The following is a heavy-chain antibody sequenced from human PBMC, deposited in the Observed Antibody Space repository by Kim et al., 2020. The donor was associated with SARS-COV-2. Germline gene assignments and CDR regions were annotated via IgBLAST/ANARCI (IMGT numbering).Heavy chain of an antibody. J-gene: IGHJ4*02. CDR2: IYSGGST. V-gene: IGHV3-53*01. CDR3: SRDDDF. CDR1: GFIVSSNH. Sequence: GGSLRLSCAASGFIVSSNHMHWVRQAPGKGLEWVSVIYSGGSTYYADSVTGRLTISRDNSKNTVYLQINSLSGEDTAVHYCSRDDDFLGQGTVVSVSS.